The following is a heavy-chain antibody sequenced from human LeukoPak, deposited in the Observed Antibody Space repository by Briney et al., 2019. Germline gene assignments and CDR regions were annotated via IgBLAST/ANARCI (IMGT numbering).Heavy chain of an antibody. CDR2: IRYDGSKK. Sequence: GGSLRLSCAASGFSFSSYGMYWVRQAPGKGLEWVAFIRYDGSKKYYADSVKGRFTISRDNSRNTLYLQMGSLRAEDMAVYYCARDAGYVRFDFWGQGTLATVSS. CDR3: ARDAGYVRFDF. V-gene: IGHV3-30*02. D-gene: IGHD5-18*01. CDR1: GFSFSSYG. J-gene: IGHJ4*02.